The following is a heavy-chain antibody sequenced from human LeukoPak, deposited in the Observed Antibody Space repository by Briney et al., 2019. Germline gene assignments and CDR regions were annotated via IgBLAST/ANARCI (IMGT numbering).Heavy chain of an antibody. D-gene: IGHD5-24*01. Sequence: SETLSLTCTVSGGSISSSSYYWGWIRQPPGKGLEWIGSIYYSGSTYYNPSLKSRVTISVDTSKNEFSLKLSSVTAADTAVYHCARMADASDAFDIWGKGTTVTVSS. CDR1: GGSISSSSYY. J-gene: IGHJ3*02. CDR3: ARMADASDAFDI. V-gene: IGHV4-39*07. CDR2: IYYSGST.